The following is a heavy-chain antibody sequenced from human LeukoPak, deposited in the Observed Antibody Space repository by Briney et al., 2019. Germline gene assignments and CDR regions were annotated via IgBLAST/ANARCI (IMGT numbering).Heavy chain of an antibody. V-gene: IGHV3-23*01. CDR2: IGASGGTT. Sequence: PGGSLRPSCAASGFTFSSYAMSWVRQAPGKGLEWVSAIGASGGTTYYADSVKGRFTISRDNSQNTLYLQMNSLRAEDTAVYYCAKYTAATGTRWFDPWGQGTLVTVSS. J-gene: IGHJ5*02. CDR1: GFTFSSYA. CDR3: AKYTAATGTRWFDP. D-gene: IGHD6-13*01.